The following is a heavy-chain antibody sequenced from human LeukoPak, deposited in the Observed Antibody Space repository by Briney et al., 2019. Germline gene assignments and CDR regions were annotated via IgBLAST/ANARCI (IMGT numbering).Heavy chain of an antibody. D-gene: IGHD3-22*01. J-gene: IGHJ5*02. CDR2: IYHSGST. CDR1: GYSISSGYY. V-gene: IGHV4-38-2*02. CDR3: ARDSYYYDTTGYHNWFDP. Sequence: SETLSLTCAVSGYSISSGYYWGWIRQPPGKGLEWIGSIYHSGSTYYNPSLKSRVTISVDTSKNQFSLKLNSVTAADTAVYYCARDSYYYDTTGYHNWFDPWGQGTLVTVSS.